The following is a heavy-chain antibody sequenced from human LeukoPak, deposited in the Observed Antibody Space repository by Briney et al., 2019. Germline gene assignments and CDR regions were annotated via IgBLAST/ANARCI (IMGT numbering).Heavy chain of an antibody. V-gene: IGHV1-2*02. J-gene: IGHJ6*02. CDR3: ARAHDYGDDGNYGMDV. D-gene: IGHD4-17*01. CDR2: INPNSGGT. CDR1: GYTFTGYY. Sequence: GASVKVSCKASGYTFTGYYMHWVRQAPGQGLEWMGWINPNSGGTNYAQKFQGRVTMTRDTSISTAYMELSRLRSDDTAVYYCARAHDYGDDGNYGMDVWGQGTTVTVSS.